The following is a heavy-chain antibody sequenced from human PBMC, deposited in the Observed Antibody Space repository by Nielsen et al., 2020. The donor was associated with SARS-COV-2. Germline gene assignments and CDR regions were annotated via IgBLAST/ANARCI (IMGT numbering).Heavy chain of an antibody. CDR2: IKPDGSEK. D-gene: IGHD2/OR15-2a*01. CDR1: GFTFSRYW. J-gene: IGHJ5*02. V-gene: IGHV3-7*03. CDR3: ARGEGEYYFKWFDL. Sequence: GGSLRLSCAASGFTFSRYWMHWIRQAPGKGLEWVADIKPDGSEKFYVDSVKGRFTISRDNAKNSLYLQMNSLRAEDTAVYYCARGEGEYYFKWFDLWGQGTRVTVSS.